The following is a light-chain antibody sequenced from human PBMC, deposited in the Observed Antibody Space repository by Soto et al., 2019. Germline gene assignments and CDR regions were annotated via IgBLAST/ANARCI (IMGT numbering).Light chain of an antibody. V-gene: IGKV3-20*01. CDR1: QSVSSSY. Sequence: EIELTQYPGTLSLSPLERPHLXRMTSQSVSSSYLAWYQQKPGQAPRLLIYGASNRATGIPDRFSGSGSGTDFTLTISRLEPEDFAVYYCQQYGSSPRTFGQGTKVDIK. CDR2: GAS. CDR3: QQYGSSPRT. J-gene: IGKJ1*01.